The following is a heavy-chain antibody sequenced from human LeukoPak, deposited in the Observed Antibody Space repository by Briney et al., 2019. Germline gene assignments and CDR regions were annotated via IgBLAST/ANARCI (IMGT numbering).Heavy chain of an antibody. CDR3: ASGALGRYSEYFQH. D-gene: IGHD2-21*01. J-gene: IGHJ1*01. V-gene: IGHV3-21*01. Sequence: PGGSLRLSCAASGLTFSSYSMNWVRQAPGKGLEWVSSISSSSSYIYYADSVKGRFTISRDNAKNSLYLQMNSLRAEDTAVYYCASGALGRYSEYFQHWGQGTLVTVSS. CDR2: ISSSSSYI. CDR1: GLTFSSYS.